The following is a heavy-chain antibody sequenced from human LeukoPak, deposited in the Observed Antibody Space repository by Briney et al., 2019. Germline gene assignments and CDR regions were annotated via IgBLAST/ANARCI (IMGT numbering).Heavy chain of an antibody. CDR3: ARRGAVAGTNFDY. J-gene: IGHJ4*02. CDR1: GYSFTSYW. V-gene: IGHV5-51*01. D-gene: IGHD6-19*01. Sequence: GETLKISCKGSGYSFTSYWIGWVRQMPGKGLEWMGIIYPGDSDTRYSPSFQGQVTISADKSISTAYLQWSSLKASDTAMYYCARRGAVAGTNFDYWGQGTLVTVSS. CDR2: IYPGDSDT.